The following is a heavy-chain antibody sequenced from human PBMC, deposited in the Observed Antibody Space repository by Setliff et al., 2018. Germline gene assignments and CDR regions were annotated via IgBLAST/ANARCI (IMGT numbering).Heavy chain of an antibody. D-gene: IGHD2-2*01. CDR3: SRLVRYCTATSCQRLSGGEF. V-gene: IGHV1-18*01. CDR2: IHVSGGST. CDR1: GYRFSTYG. Sequence: ASVKVSCKASGYRFSTYGISWVRQAPGQGLEWMGIIHVSGGSTTYAHRFQGRVTLTTDTSTGTAYMELSSLTFDDTAVYFCSRLVRYCTATSCQRLSGGEFWGQGTLVTVSS. J-gene: IGHJ4*02.